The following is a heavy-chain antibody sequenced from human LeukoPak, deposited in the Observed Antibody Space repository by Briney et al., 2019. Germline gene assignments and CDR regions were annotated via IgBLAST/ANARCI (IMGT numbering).Heavy chain of an antibody. D-gene: IGHD3-10*01. CDR2: IYHSGST. V-gene: IGHV4-38-2*01. CDR3: ARYGRKLWFGELRVSY. J-gene: IGHJ4*02. Sequence: SETLSLTCAVSGYSISSGYYWDWIRQPPGKGLEWIGSIYHSGSTYYNPSLKSRVTISVDTSKNQFSLKLRSVTAADTAVYYSARYGRKLWFGELRVSYWGQGTLVTVSS. CDR1: GYSISSGYY.